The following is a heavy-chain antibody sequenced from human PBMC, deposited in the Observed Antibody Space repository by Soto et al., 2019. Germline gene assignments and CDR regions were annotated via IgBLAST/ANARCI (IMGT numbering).Heavy chain of an antibody. CDR2: INHSGST. CDR1: GGSFSGYY. CDR3: ASAPYRGSWFGELYYYYYGMDV. J-gene: IGHJ6*02. D-gene: IGHD3-10*01. Sequence: SETLSLTCAVYGGSFSGYYWSWIRQPPGKGLGWIGEINHSGSTNYNPSLKSRVTISVDTSKNQFSLRLSSVTAADTAVYYCASAPYRGSWFGELYYYYYGMDVWGQGTTVTVSS. V-gene: IGHV4-34*01.